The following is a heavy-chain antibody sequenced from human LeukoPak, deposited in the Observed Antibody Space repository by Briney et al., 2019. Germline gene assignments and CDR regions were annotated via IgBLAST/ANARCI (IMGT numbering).Heavy chain of an antibody. Sequence: GGSLRLSCAASGFTFSSYWMSWVRQAPGKGLEWVANIKQDGSEKYYVDSVNGRLPISRANAKTALYLQMNSLTAEDPAVYYCARGPYRSPWYLNPYYFDYWGQGTPVTVSS. CDR3: ARGPYRSPWYLNPYYFDY. J-gene: IGHJ4*02. D-gene: IGHD6-13*01. V-gene: IGHV3-7*04. CDR1: GFTFSSYW. CDR2: IKQDGSEK.